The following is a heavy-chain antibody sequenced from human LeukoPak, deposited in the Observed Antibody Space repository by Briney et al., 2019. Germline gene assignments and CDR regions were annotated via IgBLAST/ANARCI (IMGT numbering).Heavy chain of an antibody. J-gene: IGHJ4*02. Sequence: PGGSLRLSCAASGFTFSSYWMHWVRQAPGKGPVWVSRINSDGSSTSYADSVKGRFTISRDNAKNTLYLQMNSLRAEDTAVYYCARELRYSYGYGYWGQGTLVTVSS. D-gene: IGHD5-18*01. V-gene: IGHV3-74*01. CDR2: INSDGSST. CDR1: GFTFSSYW. CDR3: ARELRYSYGYGY.